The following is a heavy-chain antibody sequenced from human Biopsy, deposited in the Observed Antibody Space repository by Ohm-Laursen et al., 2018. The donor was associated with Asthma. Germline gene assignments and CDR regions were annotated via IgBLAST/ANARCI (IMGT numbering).Heavy chain of an antibody. D-gene: IGHD3-9*01. CDR3: ARTYYDFLTGQVKDVFGV. CDR2: VNTGNGDT. J-gene: IGHJ3*01. V-gene: IGHV1-3*04. Sequence: SVKVSCKASGYNFIIFAIHWVRQAPGQRLEWMGWVNTGNGDTKYSQKFQGRVTITRDTSASTAYMELRSLRSEDTATYYCARTYYDFLTGQVKDVFGVWGQGTMVTVSS. CDR1: GYNFIIFA.